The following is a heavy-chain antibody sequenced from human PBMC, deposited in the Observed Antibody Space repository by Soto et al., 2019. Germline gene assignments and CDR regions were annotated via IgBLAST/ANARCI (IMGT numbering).Heavy chain of an antibody. CDR1: GGTFTSYG. CDR3: AREQSYDYVWGSYRPYNWFDP. V-gene: IGHV1-18*01. D-gene: IGHD3-16*02. J-gene: IGHJ5*02. Sequence: QVQLVQSGAEVKKPGSSVKVSCKASGGTFTSYGISWVRQAPGQGLEWMGWISAYNGNTNYAQKLQGRVTMTTDTSTSTAYMELRSLRSDDTAVYYCAREQSYDYVWGSYRPYNWFDPWGQGTLVTVSS. CDR2: ISAYNGNT.